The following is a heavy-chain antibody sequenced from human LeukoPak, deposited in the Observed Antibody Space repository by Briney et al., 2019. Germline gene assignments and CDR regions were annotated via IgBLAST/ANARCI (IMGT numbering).Heavy chain of an antibody. J-gene: IGHJ6*03. CDR3: AWSPGWPYYMDV. CDR2: ISSSSSSI. Sequence: GGSLRLSCAAAGFSFSSYSMNWVRQAPGKGLEWVSYISSSSSSIYYADSVKGRFTISRDNAKNSLYLQMNSLRAEDTAVYYCAWSPGWPYYMDVWGKGTTVTVSS. D-gene: IGHD2-15*01. CDR1: GFSFSSYS. V-gene: IGHV3-48*01.